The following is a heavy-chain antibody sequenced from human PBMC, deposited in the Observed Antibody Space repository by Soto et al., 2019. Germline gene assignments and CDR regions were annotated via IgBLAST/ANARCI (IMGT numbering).Heavy chain of an antibody. V-gene: IGHV3-74*01. D-gene: IGHD2-2*01. CDR3: ARADIVVVPGAVYYFDY. CDR2: INSDGSST. CDR1: GFTFSSYW. Sequence: EVQLVESGGGIVQPGGSLRLSCAASGFTFSSYWMHWVRQAPGKGLVWVSRINSDGSSTSYADSVKGRFTISRDNAKNTLYLQMNSLRAEDTAVYYCARADIVVVPGAVYYFDYWGQGTLVTVSS. J-gene: IGHJ4*02.